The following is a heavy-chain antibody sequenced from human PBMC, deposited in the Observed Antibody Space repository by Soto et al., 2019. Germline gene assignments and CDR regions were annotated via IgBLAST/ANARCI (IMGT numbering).Heavy chain of an antibody. J-gene: IGHJ3*02. D-gene: IGHD3-3*01. CDR3: AYCGAVGVAGSAAFEM. CDR1: GYPVNAYY. V-gene: IGHV1-2*02. Sequence: QLHLVQSGAVVKKPGASVTVSCSASGYPVNAYYLHWVRQAPGRGLEWMGGNNPATGAAKYTQPFQGRVTITRDPPEIRVSAEYFGPTSEEPAVFECAYCGAVGVAGSAAFEMWGQRTLVTVSS. CDR2: NNPATGAA.